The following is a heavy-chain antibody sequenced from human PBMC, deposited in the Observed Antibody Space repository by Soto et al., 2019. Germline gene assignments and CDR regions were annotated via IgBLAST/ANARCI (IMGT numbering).Heavy chain of an antibody. CDR1: GDFIGRSDYY. J-gene: IGHJ5*02. D-gene: IGHD2-15*01. CDR2: LFYRATA. V-gene: IGHV4-39*01. Sequence: ESLSPTCTVSGDFIGRSDYYWGWSRHHKGKRLAWMGSLFYRATAHYNPSTRSRVTMFIDSSQNHFSLKLTSVTAADTAVYYCARHLVVATTTYNWFDVWGQGALVTVS. CDR3: ARHLVVATTTYNWFDV.